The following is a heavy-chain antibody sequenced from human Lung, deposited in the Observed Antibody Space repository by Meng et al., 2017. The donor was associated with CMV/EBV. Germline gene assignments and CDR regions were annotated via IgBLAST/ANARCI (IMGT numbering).Heavy chain of an antibody. D-gene: IGHD1-7*01. CDR2: IDGTGRT. V-gene: IGHV4-34*01. CDR3: ARLTGTVYVHWFDS. Sequence: SETXSLXXAVYGGSFSGSYWHWIRQPPGMGLEWIGEIDGTGRTKYIPSLDSRVTRLLDTSKKQFSLELSSVTAADTAVYYCARLTGTVYVHWFDSWGQGTXVTVSS. J-gene: IGHJ5*01. CDR1: GGSFSGSY.